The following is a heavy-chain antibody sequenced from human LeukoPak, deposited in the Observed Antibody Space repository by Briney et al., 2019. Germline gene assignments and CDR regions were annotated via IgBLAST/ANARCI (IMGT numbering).Heavy chain of an antibody. J-gene: IGHJ4*02. CDR2: IFYSGST. Sequence: PSETLSLTCTVSGDSISTRTYHWGWIRQPPGKGLEWIGTIFYSGSTNYNPSLKSRVTISVDKSKNQFSLKLSSVTAADTAVYYCARGGTGYIDYWGQGTLVTVSS. D-gene: IGHD6-25*01. CDR1: GDSISTRTYH. V-gene: IGHV4-39*07. CDR3: ARGGTGYIDY.